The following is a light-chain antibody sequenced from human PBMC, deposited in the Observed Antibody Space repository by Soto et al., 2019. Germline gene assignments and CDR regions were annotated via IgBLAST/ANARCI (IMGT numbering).Light chain of an antibody. CDR2: GAS. Sequence: IVMTQSPAILSVSPGERVTLSCRASESIDSHLAWYQQKPGQPPRLLIYGASARATGIPARFSGSGSGTRFTLSISSLQSADFAIYSCQQYHDWPRTFGQGTKLEIK. V-gene: IGKV3-15*01. J-gene: IGKJ2*01. CDR1: ESIDSH. CDR3: QQYHDWPRT.